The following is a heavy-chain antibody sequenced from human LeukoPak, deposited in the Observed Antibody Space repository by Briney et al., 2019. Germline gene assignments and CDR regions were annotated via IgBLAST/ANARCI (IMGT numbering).Heavy chain of an antibody. Sequence: GGSLRFSCAASGFTFSSYGMHWVRQAPGKGLEWVAVISYDGSNKYYADSVKGRFTISRDNSKNTLYLQMNSLRAEDTAVYYCARPLWSHSSSYGTEVWG. J-gene: IGHJ6*02. CDR1: GFTFSSYG. D-gene: IGHD3-22*01. CDR3: ARPLWSHSSSYGTEV. CDR2: ISYDGSNK. V-gene: IGHV3-30*03.